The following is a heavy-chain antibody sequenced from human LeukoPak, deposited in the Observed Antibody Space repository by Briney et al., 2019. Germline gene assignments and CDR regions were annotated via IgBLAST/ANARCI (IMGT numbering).Heavy chain of an antibody. J-gene: IGHJ4*02. Sequence: GGSLRLSCAASGFTFSSYSMSWVRRAPGRGLEWVSLISGSGGSTYYADSAKGRFTVSRANSKNTLYLQMNSLRAEDTAIYYCAKELAECGGDCYTLLDYWGQRTLVTVSS. V-gene: IGHV3-23*01. CDR1: GFTFSSYS. CDR3: AKELAECGGDCYTLLDY. D-gene: IGHD2-21*02. CDR2: ISGSGGST.